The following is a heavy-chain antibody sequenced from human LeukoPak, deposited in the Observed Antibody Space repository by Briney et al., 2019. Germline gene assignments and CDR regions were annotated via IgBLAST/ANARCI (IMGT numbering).Heavy chain of an antibody. CDR1: GFAFSSQA. Sequence: GGSLRLSCAASGFAFSSQAMSWVRQAPGKGLEWDSFISDSGSITYYADSVKGRFTISRDNSKNTLFLQMNSLRAEDTAVYYCAKDARRTSGWYFFDYWGQGTLVTVSS. D-gene: IGHD6-19*01. CDR2: ISDSGSIT. V-gene: IGHV3-23*01. CDR3: AKDARRTSGWYFFDY. J-gene: IGHJ4*02.